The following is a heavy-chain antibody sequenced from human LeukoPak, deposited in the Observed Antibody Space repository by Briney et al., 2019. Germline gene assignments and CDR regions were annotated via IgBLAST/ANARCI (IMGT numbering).Heavy chain of an antibody. Sequence: SQTLSLACTVSGGSISSGSYYWSWIRQPAGKGLEWIGRIYTSGSTNYNPSLKSRVTISVDTSKNQFSLKLSSVTAADTAVYYRARDSYYDSSGYYAFDIWGQGTMVTVSS. D-gene: IGHD3-22*01. V-gene: IGHV4-61*02. CDR1: GGSISSGSYY. CDR3: ARDSYYDSSGYYAFDI. J-gene: IGHJ3*02. CDR2: IYTSGST.